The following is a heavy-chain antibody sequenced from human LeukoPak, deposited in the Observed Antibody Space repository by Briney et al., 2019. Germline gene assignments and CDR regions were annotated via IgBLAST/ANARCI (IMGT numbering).Heavy chain of an antibody. CDR1: GFTFSSYW. CDR2: ISGSGESK. Sequence: GGSLRLSCAASGFTFSSYWMHWVRQAPGKGLEWVSGISGSGESKFYAGSVKGRFTVSRDNSKNTLYLQMNSLRVEDTAVYYCARGGYNWDTDAGWFDPWGLGTLVTVSS. CDR3: ARGGYNWDTDAGWFDP. V-gene: IGHV3-23*01. D-gene: IGHD1/OR15-1a*01. J-gene: IGHJ5*02.